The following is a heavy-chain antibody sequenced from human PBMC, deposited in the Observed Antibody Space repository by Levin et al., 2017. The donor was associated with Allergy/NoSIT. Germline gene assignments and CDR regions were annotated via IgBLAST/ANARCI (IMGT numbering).Heavy chain of an antibody. CDR2: ISGSDGTT. D-gene: IGHD1-7*01. CDR1: GFTFASYA. CDR3: AKDRTATTGWAPFDY. V-gene: IGHV3-23*01. J-gene: IGHJ4*02. Sequence: SCAASGFTFASYAMNWVRQAPGKGLEWVSAISGSDGTTYYADSVKGRFTISRDNSKRTLYLQMNSLRAEDTAVYYCAKDRTATTGWAPFDYWGQGTLVTVSS.